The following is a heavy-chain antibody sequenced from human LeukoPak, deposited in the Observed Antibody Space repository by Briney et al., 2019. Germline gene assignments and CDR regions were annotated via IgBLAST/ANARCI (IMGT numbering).Heavy chain of an antibody. CDR3: ARDFYHDY. D-gene: IGHD2-2*01. V-gene: IGHV4-38-2*02. CDR2: IYHSGST. CDR1: GYSISSGYY. J-gene: IGHJ4*02. Sequence: SETLSLTCTVSGYSISSGYYWGWIRQPPGKGLEWIGSIYHSGSTYYNPSLKSRVTISGDTSKNQFSLRLGSVTAADTAVYYCARDFYHDYWGQGTLVTVSS.